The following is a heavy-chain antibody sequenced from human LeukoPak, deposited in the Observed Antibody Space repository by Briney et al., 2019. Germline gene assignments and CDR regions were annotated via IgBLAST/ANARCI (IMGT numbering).Heavy chain of an antibody. D-gene: IGHD6-19*01. Sequence: GESLKISCKGSGYSFTSYWIGWVRQMPGKGLEWMGIIYPGDSDTRYSPSFQGQVTISADKSISTAYLQWSSLKASDTAMYYCARLYRAYSSGWYFDYWGQGTLVTVSS. CDR1: GYSFTSYW. CDR3: ARLYRAYSSGWYFDY. J-gene: IGHJ4*02. V-gene: IGHV5-51*01. CDR2: IYPGDSDT.